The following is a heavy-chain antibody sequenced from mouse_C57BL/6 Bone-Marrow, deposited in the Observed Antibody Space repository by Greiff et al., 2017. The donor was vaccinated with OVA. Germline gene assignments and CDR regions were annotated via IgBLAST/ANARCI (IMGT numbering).Heavy chain of an antibody. V-gene: IGHV2-9*01. CDR2: IWGGGST. D-gene: IGHD2-4*01. J-gene: IGHJ4*01. CDR3: AKQIYYDYDEGYYYAMDY. Sequence: VQVVESGPGLVAPSQRLSITCTVSGFSLTSYGVDWVRQPPGKGLEWLGVIWGGGSTNYNSALMSRLSISKDNSKSQVFLKMNSLQTDDTAMYYCAKQIYYDYDEGYYYAMDYWGQGTSVTVSS. CDR1: GFSLTSYG.